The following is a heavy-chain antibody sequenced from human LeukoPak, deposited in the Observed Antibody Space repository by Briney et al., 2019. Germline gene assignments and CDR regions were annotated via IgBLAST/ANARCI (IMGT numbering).Heavy chain of an antibody. CDR1: EFTFTTYG. CDR2: IYYDGSNI. CDR3: ARDWKTNAFHH. D-gene: IGHD1-1*01. Sequence: PGGSLRLSCAASEFTFTTYGMHWVRQAPGKGLEWVAFIYYDGSNIYYADYVKGRFTISRDISKNTLYLQMDSLRAGDTAMYDCARDWKTNAFHHGGQGTLVTVSS. V-gene: IGHV3-33*01. J-gene: IGHJ4*02.